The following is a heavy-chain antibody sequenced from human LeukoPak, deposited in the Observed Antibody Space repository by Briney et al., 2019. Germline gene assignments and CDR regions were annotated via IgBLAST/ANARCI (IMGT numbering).Heavy chain of an antibody. J-gene: IGHJ4*02. V-gene: IGHV1-2*04. D-gene: IGHD6-19*01. CDR3: ARGGRVAANPDFDY. Sequence: ASLKVSCKASGYTFTGYYMYWGGQAPGQRLEWMGWINPNSGGTNYAQKFQGWVTMTRDTSISTAYMELSRLRSDDTAVYYCARGGRVAANPDFDYWGQGTLVTVSS. CDR2: INPNSGGT. CDR1: GYTFTGYY.